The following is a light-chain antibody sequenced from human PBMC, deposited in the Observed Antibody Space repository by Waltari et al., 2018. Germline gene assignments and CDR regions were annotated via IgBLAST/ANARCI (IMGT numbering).Light chain of an antibody. CDR2: DVS. J-gene: IGLJ2*01. CDR1: SSDVGGYNY. Sequence: QSALTQPASVSGSPGQSITIPCPGTSSDVGGYNYVSWYQQHPGKAPKLMIYDVSKRPSGVSNRFSGSKSGNTASLTISGLQAEDEADYYCCSYAGSSTFVVFGGGTKLTVL. V-gene: IGLV2-23*02. CDR3: CSYAGSSTFVV.